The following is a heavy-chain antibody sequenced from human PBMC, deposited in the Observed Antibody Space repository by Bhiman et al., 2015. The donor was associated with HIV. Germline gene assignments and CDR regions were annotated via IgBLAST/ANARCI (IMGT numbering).Heavy chain of an antibody. D-gene: IGHD6-13*01. J-gene: IGHJ3*02. V-gene: IGHV3-30*02. Sequence: VQLVESGGGLVKPGGSLRLSCAASGFSFNIYAMTWVRQAPGKGLEWVAFIRYDGSNKYYADSVKGRFTISRDNSKNTLYLQMNSLRAEDTAVYYCAKGIAAAADDAFDIWGQGTMVTVSS. CDR2: IRYDGSNK. CDR3: AKGIAAAADDAFDI. CDR1: GFSFNIYA.